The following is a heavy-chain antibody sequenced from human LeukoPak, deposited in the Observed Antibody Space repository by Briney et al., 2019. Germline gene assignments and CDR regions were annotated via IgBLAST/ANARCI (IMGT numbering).Heavy chain of an antibody. CDR3: GRGRRGGSGSDS. CDR1: GFTFSSYS. D-gene: IGHD2-15*01. J-gene: IGHJ4*02. Sequence: GGSLRLSCAASGFTFSSYSMNWVRQAPGKGLEWVSFISTSSAYIFYADSVKGRFTISRDNAKNSLYLQMNGLRAEDTALYYCGRGRRGGSGSDSWGQGTLVTVSS. CDR2: ISTSSAYI. V-gene: IGHV3-21*01.